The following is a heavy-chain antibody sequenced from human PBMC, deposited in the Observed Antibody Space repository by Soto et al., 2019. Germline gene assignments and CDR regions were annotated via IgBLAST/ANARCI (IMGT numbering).Heavy chain of an antibody. Sequence: EVQLVESGGGIVQPGGSLRLSCATSGFTFNTYWMHWVRQAPGKGLVWVSRIYGDGSRTSYADSVKGRFTISRDNAKNTLYLQMDSLSPEDTAVYYCAIGAGGYYYMDVWCKGTTVTVSS. CDR1: GFTFNTYW. V-gene: IGHV3-74*01. J-gene: IGHJ6*03. CDR2: IYGDGSRT. D-gene: IGHD3-10*01. CDR3: AIGAGGYYYMDV.